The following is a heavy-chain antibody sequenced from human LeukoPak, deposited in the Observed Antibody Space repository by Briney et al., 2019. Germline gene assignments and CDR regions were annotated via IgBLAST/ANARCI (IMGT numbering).Heavy chain of an antibody. D-gene: IGHD3-22*01. Sequence: GGSLRLPCAASGFTFSDYYMSWIRQAPGKGLEWVSYISSSGSTIYYADSVKGRFTISRDNAKNSLYLQMNSLRAEDTAVYYCAGDYYDSSGYYYFDYWGQGTLVTVSS. CDR1: GFTFSDYY. CDR3: AGDYYDSSGYYYFDY. CDR2: ISSSGSTI. J-gene: IGHJ4*02. V-gene: IGHV3-11*01.